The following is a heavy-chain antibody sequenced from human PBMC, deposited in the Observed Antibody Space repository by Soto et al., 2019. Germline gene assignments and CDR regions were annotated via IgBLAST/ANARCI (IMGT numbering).Heavy chain of an antibody. CDR1: GYTFTSYG. CDR2: ISAYNGNK. J-gene: IGHJ4*02. CDR3: ARDLGQQLFDY. D-gene: IGHD6-13*01. Sequence: QVQLVQSGAEVKKPGASVKVSCKASGYTFTSYGISWVRQAPGQGLEWMGWISAYNGNKKYAQKLQGRVTMTTDTSKSPAYMELSSLRSDDTAVYYCARDLGQQLFDYWGQGTLVTVSS. V-gene: IGHV1-18*01.